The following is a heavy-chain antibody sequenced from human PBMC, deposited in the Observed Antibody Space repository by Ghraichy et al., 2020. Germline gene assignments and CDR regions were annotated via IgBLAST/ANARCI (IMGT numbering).Heavy chain of an antibody. CDR1: GDSISRDY. CDR2: IHSSATP. J-gene: IGHJ5*01. Sequence: SETLSLTCTVSGDSISRDYWNWIRQPAGKGLEWIGRIHSSATPIYNPSLESRVTMSVDMSKNQVSLKVKSVTVADTAVYYCARRGTEKAITGIPDSWLDSWGQGILVTVSS. V-gene: IGHV4-4*07. CDR3: ARRGTEKAITGIPDSWLDS. D-gene: IGHD1-20*01.